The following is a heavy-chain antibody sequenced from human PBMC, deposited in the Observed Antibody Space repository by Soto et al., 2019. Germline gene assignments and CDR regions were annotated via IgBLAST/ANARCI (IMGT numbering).Heavy chain of an antibody. CDR2: ITYDGGFQ. CDR3: AKDRVGRTFYPPLGF. Sequence: QVQLVESGGGVVQPGGSLRLSCQASGFNFDNYGMHWVRQAPGKGLEWVAVITYDGGFQYYADSVKGRFTISRDNSKNTLSLHLTNVKPEDTAVYHCAKDRVGRTFYPPLGFWGRGTLVTVSS. CDR1: GFNFDNYG. V-gene: IGHV3-30*18. J-gene: IGHJ4*02. D-gene: IGHD1-26*01.